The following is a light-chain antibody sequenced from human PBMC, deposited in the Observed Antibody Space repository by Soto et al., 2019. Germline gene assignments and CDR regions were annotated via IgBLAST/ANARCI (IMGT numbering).Light chain of an antibody. CDR1: QSIRRN. CDR2: GAS. J-gene: IGKJ1*01. V-gene: IGKV3-20*01. CDR3: QQYVTSPWA. Sequence: EIVLTQSPGTLSLSPGERATLSCRASQSIRRNLAWYQQKPGRAPRLLIYGASNRATGIPDRFSGSGSGTDFTLTISRLEPEDFAVYYCQQYVTSPWAFGQGTKVDIK.